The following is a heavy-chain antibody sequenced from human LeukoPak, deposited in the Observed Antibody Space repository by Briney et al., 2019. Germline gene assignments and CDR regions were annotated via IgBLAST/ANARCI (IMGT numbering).Heavy chain of an antibody. CDR3: ASGAKWLICW. V-gene: IGHV3-7*01. CDR2: IEKDGSEI. D-gene: IGHD6-19*01. CDR1: SSTFSNYW. J-gene: IGHJ4*02. Sequence: PGGSLRLSYAPSSSTFSNYWINSVRHARGKWKVLVAFIEKDGSEILYVGSVKGLFTISRDNAKNSLHLQMNSLRAEDTAMYYCASGAKWLICWWGQRTCITVS.